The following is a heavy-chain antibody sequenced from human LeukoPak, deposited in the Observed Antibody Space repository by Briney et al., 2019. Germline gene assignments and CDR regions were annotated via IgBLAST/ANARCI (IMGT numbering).Heavy chain of an antibody. CDR2: INHSGST. CDR1: GGSISSYY. V-gene: IGHV4-34*01. Sequence: SETLSLTCTVSGGSISSYYWSWIRQPPGKGLEWIGEINHSGSTNYNPSLKSRVTISVDTSRNQFSLKLSSVTAADTAVYYCARGSGYYYDSSGSGGWGQGTLVTVSS. CDR3: ARGSGYYYDSSGSGG. D-gene: IGHD3-22*01. J-gene: IGHJ4*02.